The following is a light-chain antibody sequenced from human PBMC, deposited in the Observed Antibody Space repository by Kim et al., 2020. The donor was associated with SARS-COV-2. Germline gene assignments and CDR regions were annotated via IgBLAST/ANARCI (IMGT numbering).Light chain of an antibody. Sequence: NFMLTQPHPVSESPGKTVTISCTRSSGSIASTYVQWYQQRPGSAPTTVIYEDNQRPSGVPDRFSGSIDSSSNSASLTISGLKTEDEADYFCQSYDDSNQVFGGGTQLTVL. CDR2: EDN. V-gene: IGLV6-57*03. CDR1: SGSIASTY. CDR3: QSYDDSNQV. J-gene: IGLJ3*02.